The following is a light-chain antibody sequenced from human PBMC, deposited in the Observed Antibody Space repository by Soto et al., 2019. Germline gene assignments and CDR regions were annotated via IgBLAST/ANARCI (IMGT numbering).Light chain of an antibody. CDR2: DVN. CDR1: SSDVGSYNY. CDR3: CSYAGSYTHWV. V-gene: IGLV2-11*01. J-gene: IGLJ3*02. Sequence: QSALTQPRSVSGSPGQSVTISCTGTSSDVGSYNYVSWYQQHPGKAPKVMIYDVNRRPSGIPDRFSGSKSGNTASLTISGLQAEDEADYYCCSYAGSYTHWVFGGGTKLTVL.